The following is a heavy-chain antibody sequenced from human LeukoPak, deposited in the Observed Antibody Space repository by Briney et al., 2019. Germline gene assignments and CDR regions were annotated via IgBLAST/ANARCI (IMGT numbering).Heavy chain of an antibody. Sequence: GASVKVSCKASGGTFISYAISWVRQAPGQGLEWMGGIIPIFGTANYAQKFQGRVTITADESTSTAYMELSSLRSEDTAVYYCARGIGEYYDSSGYPGGFFDYWGQGTLVTVSS. CDR2: IIPIFGTA. CDR3: ARGIGEYYDSSGYPGGFFDY. CDR1: GGTFISYA. V-gene: IGHV1-69*13. D-gene: IGHD3-22*01. J-gene: IGHJ4*02.